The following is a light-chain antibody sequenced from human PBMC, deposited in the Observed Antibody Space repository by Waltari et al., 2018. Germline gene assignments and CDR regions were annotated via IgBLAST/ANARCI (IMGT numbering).Light chain of an antibody. J-gene: IGKJ2*01. Sequence: DIVMTQSPDSLAVSLGERATINCRYGQTVLDSSTNKNYVAWYQQKTGQPPKLLIYWASTRESGVPGRFSGSGSGTEFTLTVSSLQAEDVAVYYCQQYYDIPYTFGQGTKLEI. V-gene: IGKV4-1*01. CDR3: QQYYDIPYT. CDR1: QTVLDSSTNKNY. CDR2: WAS.